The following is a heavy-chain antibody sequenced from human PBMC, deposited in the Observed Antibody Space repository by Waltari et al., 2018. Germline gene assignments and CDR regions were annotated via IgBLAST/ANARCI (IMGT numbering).Heavy chain of an antibody. D-gene: IGHD6-19*01. J-gene: IGHJ4*02. V-gene: IGHV5-51*01. Sequence: EVQLVQSGAEVKKPGASLTISCKGSGYSFTSSWIGWVRQMPGKGLEWMGIIYPGDSDTRYSPAFQGQVTISADKSSSTAYLQWSSLKASDTAMYYCARLFYGADSGWYYFDYWGQGTLVTVSS. CDR1: GYSFTSSW. CDR2: IYPGDSDT. CDR3: ARLFYGADSGWYYFDY.